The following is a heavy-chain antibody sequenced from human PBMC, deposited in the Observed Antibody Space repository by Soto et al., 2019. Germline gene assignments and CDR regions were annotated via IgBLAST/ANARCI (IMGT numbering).Heavy chain of an antibody. Sequence: GGSLRLSCAASGFTFSSYAMSWVRQAPGKGLEWVSAISGSGGSTYYADSVKGRFTISRDNSKNTLYLQMNSLRAEDTAIYYCAKVPGGYCSSTSCSHFDYWGQGTLVTVSS. J-gene: IGHJ4*02. D-gene: IGHD2-2*01. CDR1: GFTFSSYA. CDR3: AKVPGGYCSSTSCSHFDY. V-gene: IGHV3-23*01. CDR2: ISGSGGST.